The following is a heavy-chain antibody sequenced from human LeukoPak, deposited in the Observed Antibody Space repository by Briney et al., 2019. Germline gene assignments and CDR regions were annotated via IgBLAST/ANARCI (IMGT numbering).Heavy chain of an antibody. CDR2: IKQDGSEK. V-gene: IGHV3-7*01. J-gene: IGHJ4*02. D-gene: IGHD3-3*01. CDR1: GFIFSRYW. Sequence: PGGSLRLSCAASGFIFSRYWMSWVRQAPGKGLEWVANIKQDGSEKYYVDSVKGRFTISRDNAKNPLYLQMNSLRAEDTAVYYCARQFYDFWSGYHDYWGQGTLVTVSS. CDR3: ARQFYDFWSGYHDY.